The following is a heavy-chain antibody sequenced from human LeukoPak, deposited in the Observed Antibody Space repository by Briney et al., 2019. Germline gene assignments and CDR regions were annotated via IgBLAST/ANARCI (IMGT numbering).Heavy chain of an antibody. V-gene: IGHV4-59*01. D-gene: IGHD6-6*01. CDR3: AREAQQLATYYYYYYMDV. Sequence: SETLSLTCTVSGGSISSYYWSWIRQPPGKGLEWIGYIYYSGSTNYNPSLKSRVTISVDTSKNQFCLKLSSVTAADTAVYYCAREAQQLATYYYYYYMDVWGKGTTVTVSS. CDR2: IYYSGST. CDR1: GGSISSYY. J-gene: IGHJ6*03.